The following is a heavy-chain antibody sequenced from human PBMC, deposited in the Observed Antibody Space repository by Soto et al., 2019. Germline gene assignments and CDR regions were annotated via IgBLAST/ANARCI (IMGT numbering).Heavy chain of an antibody. V-gene: IGHV1-69*08. CDR2: IIPILGTA. Sequence: VPLVQSGAEVKKPGSSVTVSCKASGGTFSSYTISWVRQAPGQGLEWMGRIIPILGTANYAQKFQGRVTITADKSTRPADMELSSLRSEATAVYSWARRGELLDPDDDYYGMDVWGHGTTVTVS. D-gene: IGHD1-26*01. J-gene: IGHJ6*02. CDR1: GGTFSSYT. CDR3: ARRGELLDPDDDYYGMDV.